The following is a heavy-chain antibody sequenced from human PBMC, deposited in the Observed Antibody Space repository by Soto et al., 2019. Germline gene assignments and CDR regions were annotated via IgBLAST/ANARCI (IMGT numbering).Heavy chain of an antibody. Sequence: GESLKIHCKGSGYSFNSYCISWVRQMPGKGLEWMGGIDPSDSYTNYSPSFQGHVTISSDKSISTASLQWSSLKASDTAMYYCARHGGPYYYDSSGYYYYGMDVWGQGTTVTVSS. J-gene: IGHJ6*02. CDR2: IDPSDSYT. V-gene: IGHV5-10-1*01. CDR1: GYSFNSYC. CDR3: ARHGGPYYYDSSGYYYYGMDV. D-gene: IGHD3-22*01.